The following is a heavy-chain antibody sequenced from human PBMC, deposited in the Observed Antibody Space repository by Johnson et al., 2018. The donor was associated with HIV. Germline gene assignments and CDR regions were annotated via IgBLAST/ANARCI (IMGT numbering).Heavy chain of an antibody. D-gene: IGHD1-7*01. V-gene: IGHV3-30*02. J-gene: IGHJ3*02. CDR2: IRYDGSNK. CDR3: AKEKLELRTGDAFDI. Sequence: QVQLVESGGGLVQPGGSLRLSCAASGFTFSSYGMHWVRQAPGKGLEWVAFIRYDGSNKYYADSVKGRFTISRDSSENTLYLQRNSLRADDTAVYYCAKEKLELRTGDAFDIWGQGTMVTVSS. CDR1: GFTFSSYG.